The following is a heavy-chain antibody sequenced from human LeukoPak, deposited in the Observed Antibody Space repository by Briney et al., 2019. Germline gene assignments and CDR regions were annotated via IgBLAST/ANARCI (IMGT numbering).Heavy chain of an antibody. J-gene: IGHJ4*02. V-gene: IGHV4-31*03. CDR3: ARDWGDY. D-gene: IGHD3-16*01. CDR1: GGSISSSSYY. Sequence: PSETLSLTCTVSGGSISSSSYYWGWIRQHPGKGLEWIGYIHYSESTYYNPSLKSRVTISVDTSKNQFSLKLSSVTAADTAVYYCARDWGDYWGQGTLVTVSS. CDR2: IHYSEST.